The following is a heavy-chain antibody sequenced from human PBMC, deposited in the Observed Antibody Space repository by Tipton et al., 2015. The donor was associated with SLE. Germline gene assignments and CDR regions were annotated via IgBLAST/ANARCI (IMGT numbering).Heavy chain of an antibody. V-gene: IGHV3-23*01. Sequence: SLRLSCAASGFTFSSYAMSWVRQAPGKGLEWVSAISGSGGSTYYADSVKGRFTISRDNSKNTLYLQMNSLRAEDTAVYYCAKGLPAAMGGSCYSCWYFDLWGRGTLVTVSS. D-gene: IGHD2-2*01. CDR1: GFTFSSYA. CDR3: AKGLPAAMGGSCYSCWYFDL. CDR2: ISGSGGST. J-gene: IGHJ2*01.